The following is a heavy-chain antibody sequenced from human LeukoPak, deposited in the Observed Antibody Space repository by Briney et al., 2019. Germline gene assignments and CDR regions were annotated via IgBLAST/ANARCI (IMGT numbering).Heavy chain of an antibody. CDR2: VFSSGGT. CDR3: ARDDKGYFDSRWTAFDI. J-gene: IGHJ3*02. D-gene: IGHD3-22*01. V-gene: IGHV4-4*07. Sequence: TSETLSLTCTVSGASISDTAWSWVRQSAGGGLEWIGRVFSSGGTLYNPSLNGRVTMSLDASKKQLSLKVMSVTVADTAIYYCARDDKGYFDSRWTAFDIWGQGTVVTVSS. CDR1: GASISDTA.